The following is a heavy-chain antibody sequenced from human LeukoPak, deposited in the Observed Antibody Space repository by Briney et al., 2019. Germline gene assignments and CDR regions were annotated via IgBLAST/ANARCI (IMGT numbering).Heavy chain of an antibody. CDR1: GFTFSSYW. CDR2: INSDGSST. V-gene: IGHV3-74*01. CDR3: VRDVSRGWFDP. Sequence: GGSLRLSCAASGFTFSSYWMHWVRQAPGKGLVWVSRINSDGSSTSYADSVKGRFTISRDNAKNTLYLQMNSLRAEDTAVYYCVRDVSRGWFDPWGQGTLVTVSS. D-gene: IGHD3-10*01. J-gene: IGHJ5*02.